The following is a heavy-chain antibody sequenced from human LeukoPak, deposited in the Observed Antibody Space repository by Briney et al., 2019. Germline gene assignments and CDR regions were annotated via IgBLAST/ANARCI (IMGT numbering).Heavy chain of an antibody. CDR3: ARYTFRAVDI. CDR1: GFSFSVNY. D-gene: IGHD2-2*02. J-gene: IGHJ3*02. CDR2: IYRDGNT. V-gene: IGHV3-53*01. Sequence: GGSLRLSCAASGFSFSVNYMSWVRQSPGKGLEWLSNIYRDGNTYYSDSVNGRFSISRDDYKNTLYLEMNSLRAEDTALYYCARYTFRAVDIWGQGSMVTVSS.